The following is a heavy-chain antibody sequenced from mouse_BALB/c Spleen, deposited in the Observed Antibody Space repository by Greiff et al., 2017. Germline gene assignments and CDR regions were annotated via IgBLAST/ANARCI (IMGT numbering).Heavy chain of an antibody. CDR3: ARDGNYGGFAY. Sequence: EVQLQQSGPELVKPGASVKMSCKASGYTFTSYVMHWVKQKPGQGLEWIGYINPYNDGTKYNEKFKGKATLTSGKSSSTAYMELSSLTSEDSAVYYCARDGNYGGFAYWGQGTLVTVSA. V-gene: IGHV1-14*01. CDR1: GYTFTSYV. J-gene: IGHJ3*01. D-gene: IGHD2-1*01. CDR2: INPYNDGT.